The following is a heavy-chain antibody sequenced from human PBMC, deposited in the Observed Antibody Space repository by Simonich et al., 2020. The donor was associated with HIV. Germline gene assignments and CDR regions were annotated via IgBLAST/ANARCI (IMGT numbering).Heavy chain of an antibody. V-gene: IGHV3-74*01. CDR3: VSWLTDY. D-gene: IGHD6-19*01. Sequence: EVQLVESGGGLVQPGGSLRLSCAASGFTFRDYWMHWVRQAPGKGLGWVSRINRDGSGTSYADSVKGRFTISRDNAKNTLYLQMNSLRAEDTAVYYCVSWLTDYWGQGTLVTVSS. CDR1: GFTFRDYW. CDR2: INRDGSGT. J-gene: IGHJ4*02.